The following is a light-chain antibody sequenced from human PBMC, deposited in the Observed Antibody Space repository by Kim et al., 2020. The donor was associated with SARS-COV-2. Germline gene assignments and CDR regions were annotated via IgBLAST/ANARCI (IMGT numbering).Light chain of an antibody. CDR1: SLRSYY. Sequence: SSELTQDPFVSVALGQTVRITCQGDSLRSYYATWYQQKPRQALVLVIYGRHNRPSGIPDRFSGSASGNTASLTITGTQAEDEADFYCQSRDSGGRVMFGGGTKSPS. CDR2: GRH. CDR3: QSRDSGGRVM. J-gene: IGLJ3*02. V-gene: IGLV3-19*01.